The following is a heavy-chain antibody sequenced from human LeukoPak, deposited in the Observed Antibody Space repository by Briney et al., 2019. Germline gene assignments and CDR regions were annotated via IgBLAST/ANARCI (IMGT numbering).Heavy chain of an antibody. D-gene: IGHD3-10*01. CDR2: INWNGDGT. J-gene: IGHJ4*02. Sequence: GGSLRLSCAASGFTFDDYGMSWVRQAPGKGLEWVSSINWNGDGTGYAQSVKGRFTISRDNAMDTLYLQMNSLRAEDTALYYCAKNTYASGSYGAFDYWGQGTLVTVSS. V-gene: IGHV3-20*04. CDR1: GFTFDDYG. CDR3: AKNTYASGSYGAFDY.